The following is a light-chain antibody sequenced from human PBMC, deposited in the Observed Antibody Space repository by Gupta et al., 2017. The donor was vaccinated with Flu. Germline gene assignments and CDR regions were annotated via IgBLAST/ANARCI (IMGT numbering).Light chain of an antibody. CDR1: SSDGGGYND. Sequence: TSSDGGGYNDVSWYQQKPSKAHKLMIYDVSNRSAGVSNLFACSNSGNTAFRTIWGLQDEDEADYYRSSYTSSSTVVFGGGTKLTVL. J-gene: IGLJ2*01. CDR3: SSYTSSSTVV. V-gene: IGLV2-14*04. CDR2: DVS.